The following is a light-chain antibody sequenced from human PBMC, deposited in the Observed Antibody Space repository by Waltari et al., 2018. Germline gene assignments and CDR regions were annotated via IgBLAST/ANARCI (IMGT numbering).Light chain of an antibody. CDR1: QSLTKRY. CDR2: GAS. Sequence: VLTQSPGTLSLSPGERVTLSCRASQSLTKRYLAWYQQKPGQAPRLLIYGASSRAAGIPDRFRGSGSGTDFTLTISRLEPEDFAVYYCQQYGSSILYTFGQGTKLEIK. J-gene: IGKJ2*01. V-gene: IGKV3-20*01. CDR3: QQYGSSILYT.